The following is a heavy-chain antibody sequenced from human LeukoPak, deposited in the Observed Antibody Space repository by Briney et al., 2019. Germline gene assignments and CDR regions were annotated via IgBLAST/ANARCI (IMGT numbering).Heavy chain of an antibody. Sequence: PWGSLRLSCAASGFTFSSYSMNWVRQAPGKGLEWVSSISSSSYIYYADSVKGRFTISRDNAKNSLYLQMNSLRAEDTAVYYCARSGIVGAISAFDIWGQGTMVTVSS. CDR2: ISSSSYI. D-gene: IGHD1-26*01. CDR3: ARSGIVGAISAFDI. V-gene: IGHV3-21*01. J-gene: IGHJ3*02. CDR1: GFTFSSYS.